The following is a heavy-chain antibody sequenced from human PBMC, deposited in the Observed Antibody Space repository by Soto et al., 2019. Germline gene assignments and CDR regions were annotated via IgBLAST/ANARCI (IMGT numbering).Heavy chain of an antibody. J-gene: IGHJ4*02. CDR1: GFTFNTYG. Sequence: QVQLVESGGGVVQPGRSLRLSCAASGFTFNTYGMHWVLQAPGKGLEWVALISYDGSLTYYADSVVGRFTLSRDNSKNTLYLEMNSLRPEDTAVYYCAKDHEITFGGIIVLFDYWGQGTLVAVSS. D-gene: IGHD3-16*02. V-gene: IGHV3-30*18. CDR3: AKDHEITFGGIIVLFDY. CDR2: ISYDGSLT.